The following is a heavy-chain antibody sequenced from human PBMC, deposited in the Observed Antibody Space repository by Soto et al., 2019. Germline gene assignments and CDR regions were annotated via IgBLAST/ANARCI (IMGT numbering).Heavy chain of an antibody. CDR1: GFTFRSFG. CDR2: VSYDGNHK. Sequence: QVQLVESGGGVIQPGTSLSLSCGSSGFTFRSFGMYWVRQAPGKGLEWVAVVSYDGNHKYYADSVKGRFTVSRDNAKNMLYLQMNSLRGEDTAVYYCAKDVGQQLDLNYGMDVWGQGTTVTVSS. J-gene: IGHJ6*02. CDR3: AKDVGQQLDLNYGMDV. D-gene: IGHD6-13*01. V-gene: IGHV3-30*18.